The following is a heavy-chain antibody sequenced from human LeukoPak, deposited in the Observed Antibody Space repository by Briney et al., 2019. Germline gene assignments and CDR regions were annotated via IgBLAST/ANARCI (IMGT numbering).Heavy chain of an antibody. V-gene: IGHV3-74*01. CDR3: ARDRVAAYYDY. Sequence: PGGSLRLSCAASGFTFSSYSMHWVRQAPGKGLVWVSRINSDGSSTNYADSVKGRFTISRDNAKNTLYLEMNSLRAEDTAVYYCARDRVAAYYDYWGQGTLVTVSS. CDR1: GFTFSSYS. D-gene: IGHD2-15*01. J-gene: IGHJ4*02. CDR2: INSDGSST.